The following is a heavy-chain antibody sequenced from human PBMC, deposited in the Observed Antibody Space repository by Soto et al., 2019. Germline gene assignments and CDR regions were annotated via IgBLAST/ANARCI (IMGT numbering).Heavy chain of an antibody. D-gene: IGHD3-22*01. J-gene: IGHJ4*02. Sequence: SVKVSCKASGGTFSSYAISWLRECPGQGLEWMGGIIPIFGTANYAQKFQGRVTITADESTSTAYMELSSLRSEDTAVYYCARAPLYYYDSSGYIYWGQGTLVTVSS. CDR2: IIPIFGTA. V-gene: IGHV1-69*13. CDR3: ARAPLYYYDSSGYIY. CDR1: GGTFSSYA.